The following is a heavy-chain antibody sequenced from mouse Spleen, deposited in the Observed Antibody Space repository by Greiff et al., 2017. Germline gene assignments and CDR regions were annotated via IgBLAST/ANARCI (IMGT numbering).Heavy chain of an antibody. V-gene: IGHV5-9-3*01. CDR3: ARHEGFDY. J-gene: IGHJ2*01. CDR1: GFTFSSYA. CDR2: ISSGGGNT. Sequence: EVQRVESGGGLVKLGGSLKLSCAASGFTFSSYAMSWVRQTPEKRLEWVATISSGGGNTYYPDSVKGRFTISRDNAKNTLYLQMSSLKSEDTAMYYCARHEGFDYWGQGTTLTVSS.